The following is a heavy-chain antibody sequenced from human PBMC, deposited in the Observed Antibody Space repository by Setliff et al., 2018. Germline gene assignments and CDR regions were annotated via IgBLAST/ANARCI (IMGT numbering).Heavy chain of an antibody. CDR1: GGSISSGNYY. J-gene: IGHJ5*02. CDR3: ARDQGYCGSASCYAQLWFDP. CDR2: IYYSGST. D-gene: IGHD2-2*01. V-gene: IGHV4-39*02. Sequence: PSETLSLTCRVSGGSISSGNYYWGLIRQPPGKGLEWVATIYYSGSTYSNPSLKSRLIISVDAPDNQFSVKLSSVTAADTAVYYCARDQGYCGSASCYAQLWFDPWGQGTLVTVSS.